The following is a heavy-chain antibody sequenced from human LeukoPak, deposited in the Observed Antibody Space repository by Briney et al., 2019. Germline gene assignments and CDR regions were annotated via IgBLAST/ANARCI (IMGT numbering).Heavy chain of an antibody. J-gene: IGHJ4*02. CDR1: GYTFSSYY. CDR2: IIPSDGFT. D-gene: IGHD6-13*01. V-gene: IGHV1-46*01. CDR3: ARDLPIAAAGDY. Sequence: ASVKVSCKASGYTFSSYYVHWVRQAPGQGLEWMGMIIPSDGFTSYAQKFQGRVTMTRDMSTSTVYMELSSLRSDDTAVYYCARDLPIAAAGDYWGQGTLVTVSS.